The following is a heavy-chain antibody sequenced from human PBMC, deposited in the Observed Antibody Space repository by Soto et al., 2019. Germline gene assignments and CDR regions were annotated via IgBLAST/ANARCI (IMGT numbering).Heavy chain of an antibody. D-gene: IGHD3-22*01. Sequence: SVKVSCKASGGTFSSYAISWVRQAPGQGLEWMGGIIPIFGTANYAQKFQGRVTITADESTSTAYMELSSLRSEDTAVYYCARARVYYYDSSGYYTPFDYWGQGTLVTVSS. CDR1: GGTFSSYA. J-gene: IGHJ4*02. CDR3: ARARVYYYDSSGYYTPFDY. V-gene: IGHV1-69*13. CDR2: IIPIFGTA.